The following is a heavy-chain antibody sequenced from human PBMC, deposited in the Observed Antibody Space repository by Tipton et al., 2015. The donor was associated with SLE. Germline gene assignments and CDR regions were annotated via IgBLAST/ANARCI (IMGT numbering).Heavy chain of an antibody. Sequence: TLSLTCTVSGGSISSYYWSWIRQPPGKGLEWIGYIYTSGSTNYNPSLKSRVTISVDTSKNHFSLKRSSVTAADTAVYYCARQGSSGSRDYWGQGTLVTVSS. CDR3: ARQGSSGSRDY. CDR1: GGSISSYY. D-gene: IGHD6-19*01. V-gene: IGHV4-4*09. J-gene: IGHJ4*02. CDR2: IYTSGST.